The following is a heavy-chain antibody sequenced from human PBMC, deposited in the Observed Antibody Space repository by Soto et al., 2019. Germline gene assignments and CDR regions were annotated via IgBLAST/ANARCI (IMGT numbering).Heavy chain of an antibody. CDR3: ARDPDGANWFDP. D-gene: IGHD3-16*01. CDR1: GYTFTSYC. V-gene: IGHV1-18*04. Sequence: ASVKVSCKASGYTFTSYCISWVRQAPGQGLEWMGWISAYNGNTNYAQKLQGRVTMTTDTSTSTAYMELRSLRSDDTAVYYCARDPDGANWFDPWGQGTLVTVSS. CDR2: ISAYNGNT. J-gene: IGHJ5*02.